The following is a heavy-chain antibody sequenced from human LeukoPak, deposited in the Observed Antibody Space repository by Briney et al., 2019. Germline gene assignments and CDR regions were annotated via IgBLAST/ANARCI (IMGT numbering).Heavy chain of an antibody. J-gene: IGHJ1*01. CDR1: GFTFSGYW. V-gene: IGHV3-74*01. Sequence: GGPLRLSCEASGFTFSGYWMHWVRQAPGKGLVWVSGINTDGSSTNYADSVKGRFTISRDNAKNTLYLQMNSLRVEDMAVYYCYGGNAEQWGQGTLVTVSS. CDR3: YGGNAEQ. D-gene: IGHD4-23*01. CDR2: INTDGSST.